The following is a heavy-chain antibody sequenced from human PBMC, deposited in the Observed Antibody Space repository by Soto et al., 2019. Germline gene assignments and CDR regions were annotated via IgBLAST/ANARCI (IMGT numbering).Heavy chain of an antibody. CDR3: ARGPGSLRSWALDC. CDR2: IWRDGSNE. Sequence: PGGSLRLSYAASGFTFSSSGMHWVRQAPGKGLEWVAVIWRDGSNENYADSVKGRFTISRDNSKNTLYLQMNSLRVEDTAVYYCARGPGSLRSWALDCWGQGTLVAVSS. V-gene: IGHV3-33*01. CDR1: GFTFSSSG. D-gene: IGHD2-15*01. J-gene: IGHJ4*02.